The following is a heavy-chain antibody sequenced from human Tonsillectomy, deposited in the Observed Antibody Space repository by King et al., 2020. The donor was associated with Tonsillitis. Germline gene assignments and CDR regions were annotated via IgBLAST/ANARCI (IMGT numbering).Heavy chain of an antibody. V-gene: IGHV3-23*04. Sequence: VQLVESGGGLVQPGGSLRLSCAASGFTFSSYAMSWGRQAPGKGLEWVSGISGSGVSTYYADPVRGRFTISRDNSKNTLYLQMNSLRAEDTAVYYGVKDQLSYYDTSGYFYWRQGTLVTVTS. D-gene: IGHD3-22*01. J-gene: IGHJ1*01. CDR3: VKDQLSYYDTSGYFY. CDR1: GFTFSSYA. CDR2: ISGSGVST.